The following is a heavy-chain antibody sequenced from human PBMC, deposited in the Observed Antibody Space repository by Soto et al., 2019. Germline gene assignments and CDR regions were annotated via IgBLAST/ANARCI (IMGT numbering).Heavy chain of an antibody. D-gene: IGHD6-19*01. CDR2: IGIAGDT. J-gene: IGHJ4*02. Sequence: EVQRVESGGGLVQPGGSLRLSCAASGFTFSRYDMHWVRQATGKGLEWVSVIGIAGDTYYPDSVKGRFTISRENAKNSLYLQMNSLRAGDTAVYYCARTVAGTYFDFWGQGTLVTVSS. CDR1: GFTFSRYD. V-gene: IGHV3-13*04. CDR3: ARTVAGTYFDF.